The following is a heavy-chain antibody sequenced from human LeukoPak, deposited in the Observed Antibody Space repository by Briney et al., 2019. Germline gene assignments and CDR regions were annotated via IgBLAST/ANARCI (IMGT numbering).Heavy chain of an antibody. J-gene: IGHJ4*02. Sequence: GGSLRLSCAASGFTFSTYEMNWVRQAPGKGLVWVSLINSEGSTTSYADSVKGRFTISRDNAENTLYLQMNSLRADDTAVYYCARGGSTVTTISTYWGQGTLVTVSS. CDR1: GFTFSTYE. D-gene: IGHD5-12*01. CDR3: ARGGSTVTTISTY. CDR2: INSEGSTT. V-gene: IGHV3-74*01.